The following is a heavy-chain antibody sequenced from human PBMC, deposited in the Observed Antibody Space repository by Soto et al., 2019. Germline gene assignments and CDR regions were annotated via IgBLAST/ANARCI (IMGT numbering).Heavy chain of an antibody. CDR1: GFSLSSSGVG. Sequence: SGPTLVNPTQTLTLTCTFSGFSLSSSGVGVGWIRQPPGKALEWLAFNFWNDDKRYSPSLKSRLTITKDTSKNQVVLTMTNMDPVDTATYFCAHSLYDSNGYYYFIYWGQGTLVNVSS. D-gene: IGHD3-22*01. CDR2: NFWNDDK. CDR3: AHSLYDSNGYYYFIY. J-gene: IGHJ4*02. V-gene: IGHV2-5*01.